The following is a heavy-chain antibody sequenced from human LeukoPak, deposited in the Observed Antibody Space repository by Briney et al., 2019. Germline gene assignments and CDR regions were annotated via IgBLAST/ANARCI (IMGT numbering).Heavy chain of an antibody. Sequence: GGSLRLSCAASGFTFADYTMTWVRQAPGKGLEWVGFIRNEGYGGTTEYAASVTGRFSISSDDSKSIAYLQMNSLKTEDTAVYYCSVDIGDFWGQGILVTVSS. CDR1: GFTFADYT. CDR3: SVDIGDF. J-gene: IGHJ4*02. V-gene: IGHV3-49*04. CDR2: IRNEGYGGTT. D-gene: IGHD2-2*03.